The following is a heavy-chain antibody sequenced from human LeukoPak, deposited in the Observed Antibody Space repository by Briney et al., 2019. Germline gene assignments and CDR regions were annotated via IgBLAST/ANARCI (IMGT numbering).Heavy chain of an antibody. CDR1: GFTFSSYS. V-gene: IGHV3-21*01. D-gene: IGHD5-12*01. CDR2: ISSSSSYI. CDR3: ARVGYSWNAFDI. Sequence: GGSLRLSCVGSGFTFSSYSMNWVRQAPGKGLEWVSSISSSSSYIYYADSVKGRFTISKNNAKNSLYLQMNSLRAEDTAVYYCARVGYSWNAFDIWGQGTMVTVSS. J-gene: IGHJ3*02.